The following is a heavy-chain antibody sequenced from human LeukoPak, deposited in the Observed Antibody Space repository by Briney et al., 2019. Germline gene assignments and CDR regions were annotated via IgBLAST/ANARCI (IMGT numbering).Heavy chain of an antibody. J-gene: IGHJ4*02. CDR3: ARDRGSYSIDY. CDR1: GFTFDDYA. V-gene: IGHV3-9*01. Sequence: GGSLRLSCAASGFTFDDYAMHWVRQAPGKGLEWVSGISWNSGSIGYADSVKGRFTISRDNAKNTLYLQMNSLRAEDTAVYYCARDRGSYSIDYWGQGTLVTVSS. CDR2: ISWNSGSI. D-gene: IGHD1-26*01.